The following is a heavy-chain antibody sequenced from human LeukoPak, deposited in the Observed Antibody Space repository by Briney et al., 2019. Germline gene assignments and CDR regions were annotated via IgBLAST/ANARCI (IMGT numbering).Heavy chain of an antibody. Sequence: GGSLRLSCAASGFTFSSYWMSWVRQAPGKGREWVANIKQDGSEKYYVASVKGRFTISRDNDKNSLYLQMNSLRAEDTAVYYCASLGITGTHDNLFDPGGQGTLVTVSS. D-gene: IGHD1-20*01. CDR3: ASLGITGTHDNLFDP. V-gene: IGHV3-7*01. J-gene: IGHJ5*02. CDR1: GFTFSSYW. CDR2: IKQDGSEK.